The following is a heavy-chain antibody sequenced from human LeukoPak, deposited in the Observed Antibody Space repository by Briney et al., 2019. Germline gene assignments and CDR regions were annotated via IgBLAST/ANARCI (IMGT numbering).Heavy chain of an antibody. Sequence: ASVKVSCRASGYTSTGYYMHWERQAPGPGHEWMGWINPNSRGTKYAQTFQGRVTMTTDTSISTAYMELSRLRSDDTAVYYCARDRTTMVRGHILRGAGYWGQGTLVTVSS. J-gene: IGHJ4*02. CDR2: INPNSRGT. CDR3: ARDRTTMVRGHILRGAGY. CDR1: GYTSTGYY. D-gene: IGHD3-10*01. V-gene: IGHV1-2*02.